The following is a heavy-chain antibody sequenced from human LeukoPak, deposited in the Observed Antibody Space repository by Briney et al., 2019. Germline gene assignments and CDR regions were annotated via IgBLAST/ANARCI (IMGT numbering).Heavy chain of an antibody. D-gene: IGHD3/OR15-3a*01. CDR2: ISSSGSTI. CDR3: ARDSPMISGPYNHYYMDV. J-gene: IGHJ6*03. CDR1: GFTFSSYE. Sequence: GGSLRLSCAASGFTFSSYEMNWVRQAPGKGLEWVSYISSSGSTIYYADSVKGRFTISRDNAKNSLFLHMDSLRAEDTAVYYCARDSPMISGPYNHYYMDVWGKGTTVAISS. V-gene: IGHV3-48*03.